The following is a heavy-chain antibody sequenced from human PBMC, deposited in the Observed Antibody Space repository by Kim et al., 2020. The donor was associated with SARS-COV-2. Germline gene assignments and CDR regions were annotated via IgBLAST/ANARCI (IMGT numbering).Heavy chain of an antibody. V-gene: IGHV3-23*01. D-gene: IGHD6-6*01. Sequence: KGRFTISRDNSKNTLYLQMNSLRAEDTAVYYCAKGIGHSSSASSGAFDIWGQGTMVTVSS. J-gene: IGHJ3*02. CDR3: AKGIGHSSSASSGAFDI.